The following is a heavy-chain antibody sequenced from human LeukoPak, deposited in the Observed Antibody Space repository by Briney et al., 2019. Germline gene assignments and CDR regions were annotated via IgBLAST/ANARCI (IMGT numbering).Heavy chain of an antibody. J-gene: IGHJ5*02. Sequence: SETLSLTCTVSGGSISSYYWSWIRQPPGKGLEWIGYIYYSGSTNYNPSLESRVTISVDTSKNQFSPKLSSVTAADTAVYYCARANRYSYGLNWFDPWGQGTLSPSPQ. D-gene: IGHD5-18*01. CDR1: GGSISSYY. CDR3: ARANRYSYGLNWFDP. V-gene: IGHV4-59*01. CDR2: IYYSGST.